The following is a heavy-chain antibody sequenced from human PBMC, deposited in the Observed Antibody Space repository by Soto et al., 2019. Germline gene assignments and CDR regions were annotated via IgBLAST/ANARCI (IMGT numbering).Heavy chain of an antibody. J-gene: IGHJ4*02. CDR3: ARGRLQYSSGWYYFEY. CDR1: GYTFTSYD. Sequence: ASVKVSCKASGYTFTSYDINWVRQATGQGLEWMGWMDPNSGNTGYAQKFQGRVTMTRNTSISTAYMELSSLRSEDTAVYYCARGRLQYSSGWYYFEYWGQGTLVTVSS. CDR2: MDPNSGNT. D-gene: IGHD6-19*01. V-gene: IGHV1-8*01.